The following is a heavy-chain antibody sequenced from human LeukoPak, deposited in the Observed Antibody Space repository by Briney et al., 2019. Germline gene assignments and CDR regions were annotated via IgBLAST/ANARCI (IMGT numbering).Heavy chain of an antibody. J-gene: IGHJ5*02. CDR1: GFTFSSYS. D-gene: IGHD2-2*01. CDR2: ISSSSSYI. Sequence: PGGSLRLSCAASGFTFSSYSMNWVRQAPGKGLEWVSSISSSSSYIYYADSVKGRFTISRGNAKNSLYLQMNSLRAEDTAVYYCARGGRASWDNWFNPWGQGTLVTVSS. CDR3: ARGGRASWDNWFNP. V-gene: IGHV3-21*01.